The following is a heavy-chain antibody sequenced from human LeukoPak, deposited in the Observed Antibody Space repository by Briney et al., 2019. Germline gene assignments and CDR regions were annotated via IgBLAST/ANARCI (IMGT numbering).Heavy chain of an antibody. J-gene: IGHJ4*02. CDR1: GFILSDYY. Sequence: GGSLRLSCAASGFILSDYYMSWIRQAPRKGLEWVSYISSSGSTIYYADSVKGRFTISRDNAKNSLYLQMNSLRAEDTAVYYCARRRDSGSLQHFDYWGQGTLVTVSS. D-gene: IGHD1-26*01. CDR3: ARRRDSGSLQHFDY. CDR2: ISSSGSTI. V-gene: IGHV3-11*01.